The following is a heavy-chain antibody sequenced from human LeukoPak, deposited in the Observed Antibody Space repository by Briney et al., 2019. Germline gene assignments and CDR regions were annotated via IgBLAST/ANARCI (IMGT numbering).Heavy chain of an antibody. CDR1: NYTFTSYG. J-gene: IGHJ5*02. CDR3: ARTVLTANWLDP. D-gene: IGHD2-21*02. V-gene: IGHV1-18*01. CDR2: ISAYSGQT. Sequence: VASVKVSCKTYNYTFTSYGISWVRQAPGQGFEWLGWISAYSGQTNYAQKFQGRVTMTRNTSISTAYMELSSLRSDDTAVYYCARTVLTANWLDPWGQGTLVTVSS.